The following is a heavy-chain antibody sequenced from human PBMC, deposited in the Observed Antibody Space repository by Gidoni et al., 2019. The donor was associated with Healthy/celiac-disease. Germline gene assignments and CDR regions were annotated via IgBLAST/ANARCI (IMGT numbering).Heavy chain of an antibody. CDR3: ARGRYFQH. Sequence: QVQLQQWGAGLLKPSETMSLTCAVYGGSFSGYYWSWIRQPPGKGLEWIGEINHSGSTNYNPSLKSRVTISVDTSKNQFSLKLSSVTAADTAVYYCARGRYFQHWGQGTLVTVSP. CDR1: GGSFSGYY. V-gene: IGHV4-34*01. J-gene: IGHJ1*01. CDR2: INHSGST.